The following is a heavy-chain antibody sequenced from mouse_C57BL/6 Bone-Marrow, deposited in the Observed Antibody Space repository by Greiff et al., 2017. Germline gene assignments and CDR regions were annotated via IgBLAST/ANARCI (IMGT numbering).Heavy chain of an antibody. J-gene: IGHJ2*01. CDR2: IYPRSGNT. D-gene: IGHD6-1*01. CDR3: ARGLPSYFDY. V-gene: IGHV1-81*01. Sequence: LQESGAELARPGASVKLSCKASGYTFTSYGLSWVKQRTGQGLEWIGEIYPRSGNTYYNEKFKGQATLPADKSSRTAYMELRSLTSEDSAVYFCARGLPSYFDYWGQGTTLTVSS. CDR1: GYTFTSYG.